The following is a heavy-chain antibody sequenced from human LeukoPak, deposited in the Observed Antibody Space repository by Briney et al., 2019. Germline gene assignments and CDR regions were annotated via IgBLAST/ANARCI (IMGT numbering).Heavy chain of an antibody. V-gene: IGHV3-53*01. D-gene: IGHD3-10*01. CDR1: GFTVSSNY. Sequence: PGGSLRLSCAASGFTVSSNYMNWVRQAPGKGLEWVSVIYSGGSTYYADSVKGRFTISRDNSKNTLYLQMNSLRAEDTAVYYCARGRSITIIRGVARSDGFDIWGQGTTVTVS. CDR2: IYSGGST. CDR3: ARGRSITIIRGVARSDGFDI. J-gene: IGHJ3*02.